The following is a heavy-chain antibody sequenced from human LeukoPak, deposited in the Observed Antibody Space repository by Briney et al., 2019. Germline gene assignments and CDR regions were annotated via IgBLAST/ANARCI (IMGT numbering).Heavy chain of an antibody. Sequence: GGSLRLSCAASGFTVSSNYMSWVRQAPGKGLEWVSVIYSGGSTYYADSVKGRFTISRDNSKNTLYLQMNSLRAEDTAVYYCARDILTGSIEVWGQGTLVTVSS. J-gene: IGHJ4*02. D-gene: IGHD3-9*01. CDR1: GFTVSSNY. V-gene: IGHV3-53*01. CDR2: IYSGGST. CDR3: ARDILTGSIEV.